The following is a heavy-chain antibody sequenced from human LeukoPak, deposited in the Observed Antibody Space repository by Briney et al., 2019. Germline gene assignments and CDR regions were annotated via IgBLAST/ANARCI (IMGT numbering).Heavy chain of an antibody. Sequence: PSETLSLTCTVSGGSISSSSYYWGWIRQLPGKGLEWIGSIYYSGSTYYNPSLKSRVTISVDTSKNQFSLKLSSVTAADTAVYYCARHLSPYYGSGSYYSSYYYGMDVWGQGTTVTVSS. J-gene: IGHJ6*02. CDR3: ARHLSPYYGSGSYYSSYYYGMDV. CDR1: GGSISSSSYY. D-gene: IGHD3-10*01. CDR2: IYYSGST. V-gene: IGHV4-39*01.